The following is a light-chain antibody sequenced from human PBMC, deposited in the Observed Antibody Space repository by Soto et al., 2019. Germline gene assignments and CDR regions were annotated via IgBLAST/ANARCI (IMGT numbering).Light chain of an antibody. J-gene: IGKJ1*01. CDR1: QSVSSSY. CDR2: GAS. Sequence: EIVLTQSPGTLSLSPGERATLSCRASQSVSSSYLAWYQQKPGQAPRLLISGASTRATGIPARFSGSGSGTDFTLTISSLEPEDFAVYYCQQYGNSRCTFGQGTKVEIK. V-gene: IGKV3-20*01. CDR3: QQYGNSRCT.